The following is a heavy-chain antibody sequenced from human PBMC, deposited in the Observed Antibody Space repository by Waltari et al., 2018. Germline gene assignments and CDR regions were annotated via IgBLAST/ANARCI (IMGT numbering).Heavy chain of an antibody. CDR3: TRDYDVWSGYPLRDC. D-gene: IGHD3-3*01. CDR2: IRTKTYGATT. Sequence: EVQLVASGGGLVQPGRSLTLSCLTSGFNFCDHAMSWVRQAPGKGLTWVGYIRTKTYGATTEYAAYVQGRFTISRDDSQTIAYLQMSSLKIEDTAVYYCTRDYDVWSGYPLRDCWGQGTLVTVSS. CDR1: GFNFCDHA. J-gene: IGHJ4*02. V-gene: IGHV3-49*04.